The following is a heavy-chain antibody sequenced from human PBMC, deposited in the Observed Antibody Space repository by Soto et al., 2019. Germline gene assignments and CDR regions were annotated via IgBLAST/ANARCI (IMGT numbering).Heavy chain of an antibody. CDR1: GYIFFKYG. CDR3: VMVDNYVTPTPQDV. Sequence: QVQLVQSGDEVKKPGASVKVSCKASGYIFFKYGIAGSRKAPGQGLEWMGWIGPYTGNTHSATKVQGRLTMTTDTSTSTAYMDLGSLTSDDTAVYYCVMVDNYVTPTPQDVWGQATTVTVSS. CDR2: IGPYTGNT. D-gene: IGHD3-16*01. V-gene: IGHV1-18*01. J-gene: IGHJ6*02.